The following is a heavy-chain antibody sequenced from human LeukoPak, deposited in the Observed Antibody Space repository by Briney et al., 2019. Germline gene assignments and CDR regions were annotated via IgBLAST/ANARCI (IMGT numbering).Heavy chain of an antibody. D-gene: IGHD3-3*01. J-gene: IGHJ5*02. CDR3: ARSSGHITIFGVVIINWFDP. Sequence: PSETLSLTCTVSGGSISSSSYYWGWIRQPPGKGLEWIGSIYYSGSTHYNPSLKSRVAISVDTSKNQFSLKLSSVTAADTAVYYCARSSGHITIFGVVIINWFDPWGQGTLVTVSS. V-gene: IGHV4-39*01. CDR1: GGSISSSSYY. CDR2: IYYSGST.